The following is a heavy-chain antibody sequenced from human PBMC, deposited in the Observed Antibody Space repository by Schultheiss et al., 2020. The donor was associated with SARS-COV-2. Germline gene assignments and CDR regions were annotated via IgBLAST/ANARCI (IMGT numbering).Heavy chain of an antibody. CDR3: AREGWNYLRGDY. CDR2: LYHSGNT. D-gene: IGHD1-7*01. J-gene: IGHJ4*02. CDR1: GGSFSGYY. V-gene: IGHV4-34*01. Sequence: SQTLSLTCAVYGGSFSGYYWGWIRQPPGKGLEWIGSLYHSGNTYYTPSLKRRVTLSVDTSKTQFSLKLSSVTAADTAVYYCAREGWNYLRGDYWGQGTLVTVSS.